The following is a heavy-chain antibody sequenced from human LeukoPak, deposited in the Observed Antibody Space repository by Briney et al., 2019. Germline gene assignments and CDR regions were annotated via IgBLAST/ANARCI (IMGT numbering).Heavy chain of an antibody. CDR2: ISSSSSYI. D-gene: IGHD3-10*01. V-gene: IGHV3-21*01. CDR1: GFTFSSYC. J-gene: IGHJ5*02. Sequence: PGGSLRLSCAASGFTFSSYCMNWVRQAPGKGLEWVSSISSSSSYIYYADSVKGRFTISRDNAKNSLYLQMNGLTAEDTAMYYCARDSYQDYYGRFDPWGQGTLVIVSS. CDR3: ARDSYQDYYGRFDP.